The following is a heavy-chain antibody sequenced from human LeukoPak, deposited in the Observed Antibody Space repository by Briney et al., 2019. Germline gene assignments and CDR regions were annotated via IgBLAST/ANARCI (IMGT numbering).Heavy chain of an antibody. CDR3: VRTWGIRIFDY. D-gene: IGHD3-16*01. CDR2: IYYSGST. J-gene: IGHJ4*02. CDR1: GGSISSGGYY. V-gene: IGHV4-31*03. Sequence: SETLSLTCTVSGGSISSGGYYWSWIRQHPGKGLEWIGYIYYSGSTYYNPSLKSRVTISVDTSKNQFSLKLSSVTAADTAVYYCVRTWGIRIFDYWGQGTLVTVCS.